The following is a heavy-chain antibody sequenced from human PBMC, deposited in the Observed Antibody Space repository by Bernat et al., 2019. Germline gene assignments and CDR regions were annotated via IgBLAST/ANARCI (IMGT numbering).Heavy chain of an antibody. CDR3: AKGDTAMAKYYYYYYGMDV. D-gene: IGHD5-18*01. CDR1: GFTFSSYG. Sequence: QVQLVESGGGVVQPGRSLRLSCAASGFTFSSYGMHWVRQWPGRGLAWVAVISYDGSNKYYAESGKGRITSTRDNSTNTLYMKMNSLSAEDTAVYYCAKGDTAMAKYYYYYYGMDVWGQGTTVTVSS. V-gene: IGHV3-30*18. J-gene: IGHJ6*02. CDR2: ISYDGSNK.